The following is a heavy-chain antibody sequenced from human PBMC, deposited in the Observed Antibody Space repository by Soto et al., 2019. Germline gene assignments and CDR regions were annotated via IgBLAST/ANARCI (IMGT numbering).Heavy chain of an antibody. J-gene: IGHJ3*02. D-gene: IGHD3-16*01. V-gene: IGHV3-48*03. CDR2: TSSSGATI. CDR1: EFTFSSYE. Sequence: EVQLVESGGGLVQPGGSLRLSCAASEFTFSSYEMNWVRQAPGKGLEWISYTSSSGATIYYADSVKGRFTISRDNAENSLYLQMNSLRAEDTAVYYCAGEWGHDAFDIWGQGTMVTVSS. CDR3: AGEWGHDAFDI.